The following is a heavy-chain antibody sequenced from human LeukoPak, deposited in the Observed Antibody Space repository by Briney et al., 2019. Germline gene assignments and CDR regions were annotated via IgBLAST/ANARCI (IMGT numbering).Heavy chain of an antibody. V-gene: IGHV3-23*01. CDR1: GFTFSSYA. Sequence: SGGSLRLSCAASGFTFSSYAMSWVRQAPGKGLEWVSAISGSGGSTYYADSVKGRFTISRDNAKNSLYLQMNSLRAEDTAVYYCASGILADAFDIWGQGTMVTVSS. CDR2: ISGSGGST. J-gene: IGHJ3*02. D-gene: IGHD1-14*01. CDR3: ASGILADAFDI.